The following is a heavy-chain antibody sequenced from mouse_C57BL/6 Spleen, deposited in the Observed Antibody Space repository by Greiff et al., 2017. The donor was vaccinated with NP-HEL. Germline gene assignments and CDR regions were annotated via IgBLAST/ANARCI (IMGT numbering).Heavy chain of an antibody. CDR1: GYSITSDY. V-gene: IGHV3-8*01. CDR3: ARKDDGVYWYFDV. D-gene: IGHD2-12*01. CDR2: ISYSGST. J-gene: IGHJ1*03. Sequence: EVMLVESGPGLAKPSQTLSLTCSVTGYSITSDYWNWIRKFPGNKLEYMGYISYSGSTYYNPSLKCRLSITRDTSKNQYYLQLNSVTTEDTASYYCARKDDGVYWYFDVWGTGTTVTVSS.